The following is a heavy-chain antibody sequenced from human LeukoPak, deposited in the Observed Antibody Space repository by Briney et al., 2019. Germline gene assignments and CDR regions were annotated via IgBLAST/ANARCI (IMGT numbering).Heavy chain of an antibody. Sequence: PGGSLRLSCAVSGFTVSTYSAHWVRQPPGEGLVWVTCINSDGSRTTYADSVKGRFTISRDNAKNTLYLQMNSLRTEDTAVYYCARPETQYSSGLDGFDIWGQGTMVTVSS. V-gene: IGHV3-74*01. J-gene: IGHJ3*02. CDR3: ARPETQYSSGLDGFDI. D-gene: IGHD6-19*01. CDR1: GFTVSTYS. CDR2: INSDGSRT.